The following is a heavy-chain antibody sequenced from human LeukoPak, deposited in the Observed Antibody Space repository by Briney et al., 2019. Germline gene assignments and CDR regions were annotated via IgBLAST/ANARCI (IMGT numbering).Heavy chain of an antibody. CDR2: IIPTFGTA. J-gene: IGHJ6*03. V-gene: IGHV1-69*13. CDR1: GGTFSSYA. CDR3: ARGSGSYYNPSYYYYYMDV. Sequence: SVKVSCKASGGTFSSYAISWVRQAPGQGLEWMGGIIPTFGTANYAQKFQGRVTITADESTSTAYMELSSLRSEDTAVYYCARGSGSYYNPSYYYYYMDVWGKGTTVTVSS. D-gene: IGHD3-10*01.